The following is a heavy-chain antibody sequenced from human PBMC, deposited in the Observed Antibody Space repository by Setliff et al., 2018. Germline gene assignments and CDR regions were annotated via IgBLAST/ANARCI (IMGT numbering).Heavy chain of an antibody. Sequence: VKVSCKASGYTFTNYAIHWVRQAPGQRLGWMGWINAGNGDTKYSQDFQGRVTITRDTSASTAYMDLSSLGSDDMAVYYCARGRPTANPYYYYYMDVWGKGTTVTVSS. V-gene: IGHV1-3*03. CDR2: INAGNGDT. J-gene: IGHJ6*03. D-gene: IGHD4-4*01. CDR3: ARGRPTANPYYYYYMDV. CDR1: GYTFTNYA.